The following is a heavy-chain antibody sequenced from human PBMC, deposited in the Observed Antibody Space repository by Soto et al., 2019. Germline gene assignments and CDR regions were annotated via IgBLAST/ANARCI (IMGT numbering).Heavy chain of an antibody. CDR1: GYTFADYG. CDR3: ARGYCTVGSCYTCWHFDL. V-gene: IGHV1-18*01. J-gene: IGHJ2*01. CDR2: IGPYNGNT. D-gene: IGHD2-15*01. Sequence: QAQLVQSGAEVKKPGASVKVSCQAGGYTFADYGISWVRQAPGQGLEWVGWIGPYNGNTNYAQNLQDRVTMTTDTSTNTAYVELRSRRSHDTALYYCARGYCTVGSCYTCWHFDLWGRGTLLTVSS.